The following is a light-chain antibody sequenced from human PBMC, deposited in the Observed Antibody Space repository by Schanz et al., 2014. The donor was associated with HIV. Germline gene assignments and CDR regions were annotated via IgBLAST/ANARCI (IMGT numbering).Light chain of an antibody. Sequence: DVQMTQSPTTLSASVGDRVTITCRASQNIGNWLTWYQQKPGKAPNLLIYRASTLETGVSSRFSGSGSGTEFTLTISSLQPDDLASYHCQQYNGLSPITFGQGTKLEIK. CDR3: QQYNGLSPIT. CDR2: RAS. V-gene: IGKV1-5*03. J-gene: IGKJ2*01. CDR1: QNIGNW.